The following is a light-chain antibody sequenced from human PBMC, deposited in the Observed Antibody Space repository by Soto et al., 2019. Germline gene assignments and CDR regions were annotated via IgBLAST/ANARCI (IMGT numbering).Light chain of an antibody. CDR2: GNS. CDR3: QSYDSGQSGHVL. V-gene: IGLV1-40*01. CDR1: NSNIGAGYD. Sequence: QSVLTQPPSVSGAPGQRVTISCTGNNSNIGAGYDVLWYQQLPGTAPRLLIYGNSNRPSGVPDRFAGSKSGTSASVVITGHQADDEADYYCQSYDSGQSGHVLFGGGTQLTVL. J-gene: IGLJ3*02.